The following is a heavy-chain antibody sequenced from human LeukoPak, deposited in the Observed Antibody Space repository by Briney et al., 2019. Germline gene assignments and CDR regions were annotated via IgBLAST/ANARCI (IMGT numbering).Heavy chain of an antibody. V-gene: IGHV3-21*01. D-gene: IGHD3-22*01. CDR2: ISSSSSYI. CDR1: GFTFSSYS. J-gene: IGHJ4*02. CDR3: ARKGVDCYDSSGPFDY. Sequence: GGSLRLSCAASGFTFSSYSMNWVRQAPGKGLEWVSSISSSSSYIYYADSVKGRFTISRDNAKNSPYLQMNSLRAEDTAVYYCARKGVDCYDSSGPFDYWGQGTLVTVSS.